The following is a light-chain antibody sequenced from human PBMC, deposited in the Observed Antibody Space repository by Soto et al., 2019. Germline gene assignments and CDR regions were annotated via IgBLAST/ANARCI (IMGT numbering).Light chain of an antibody. V-gene: IGKV3-20*01. CDR2: GAS. J-gene: IGKJ1*01. Sequence: EILLTPSPCTLALSPGERATLSCRASQSVSSSYLAWYQKKPGHAPRLLIYGASSRATGIPDRFSGSGSGTDFTLTIRRLEHEDFAVYYCQQYTTFGQGTKVDIK. CDR3: QQYTT. CDR1: QSVSSSY.